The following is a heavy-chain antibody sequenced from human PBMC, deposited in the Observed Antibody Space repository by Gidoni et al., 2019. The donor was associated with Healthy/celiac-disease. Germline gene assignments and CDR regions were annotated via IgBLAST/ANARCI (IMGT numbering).Heavy chain of an antibody. Sequence: QVQLVESGGGVVQPGRSLRLSCAASGFTFSRYAMHWGRQAPGKGLEWVAVRSYDGSNKYYADSVKGRFTISRDNSKNTLYLQMNSLRAEDTAVYYCARDLARAYYYDSSGYSYWGQGTLVTVSS. J-gene: IGHJ4*02. CDR1: GFTFSRYA. CDR3: ARDLARAYYYDSSGYSY. D-gene: IGHD3-22*01. CDR2: RSYDGSNK. V-gene: IGHV3-30-3*01.